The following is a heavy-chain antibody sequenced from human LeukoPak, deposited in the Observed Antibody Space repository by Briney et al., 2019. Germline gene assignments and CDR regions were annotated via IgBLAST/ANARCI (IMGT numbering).Heavy chain of an antibody. CDR3: ATSHQRYSSSWYGQYFQH. CDR2: ISGSGGST. J-gene: IGHJ1*01. V-gene: IGHV3-23*01. D-gene: IGHD6-13*01. Sequence: PGGSLRLSCAASGFTFSSYAMSWVRQAPGKGLEWVSAISGSGGSTYYADSVKGRFTISRDNSKNTLYLQMNSLRAEDTAVYYCATSHQRYSSSWYGQYFQHWGQGTLVTVSS. CDR1: GFTFSSYA.